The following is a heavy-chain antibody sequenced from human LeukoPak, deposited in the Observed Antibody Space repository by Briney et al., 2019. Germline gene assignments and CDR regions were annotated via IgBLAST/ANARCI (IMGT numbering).Heavy chain of an antibody. D-gene: IGHD1-1*01. J-gene: IGHJ4*02. CDR1: GFTFTDYY. V-gene: IGHV3-23*01. CDR2: ISGSGDT. Sequence: SGGSLRLSCSASGFTFTDYYMNWVRQAPGKGLEWVSGISGSGDTYSADSVKGRFTISRDNSRSTVFLQMDSLRAEDTALYYCAKGGSWTGTTYWGQGTLVTVSS. CDR3: AKGGSWTGTTY.